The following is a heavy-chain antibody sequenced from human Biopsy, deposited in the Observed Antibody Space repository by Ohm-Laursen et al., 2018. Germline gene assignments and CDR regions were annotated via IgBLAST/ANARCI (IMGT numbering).Heavy chain of an antibody. D-gene: IGHD3-9*01. J-gene: IGHJ5*01. CDR3: AKQGATILSSFDS. V-gene: IGHV3-23*01. CDR1: GFTFSNYA. CDR2: ITSSGSST. Sequence: SLRLSCAASGFTFSNYAISWVRQAPGKGLEWVSTITSSGSSTYFADSVKGRFTISRDNSKNRLYLQMNSLRGEDTAVYYCAKQGATILSSFDSWGQGTLVTVSS.